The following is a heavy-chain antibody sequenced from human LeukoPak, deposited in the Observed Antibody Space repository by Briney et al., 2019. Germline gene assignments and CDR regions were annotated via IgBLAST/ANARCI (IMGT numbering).Heavy chain of an antibody. V-gene: IGHV3-30*02. CDR1: GFTFSSYG. D-gene: IGHD3-22*01. Sequence: GGSLRLSCAASGFTFSSYGMHWVRQAPGKGLEWVAFIRYTGSNKYYADSVKGRFTISRDNSKNTLYLQMNGLRAEDTAVYYCATDGKLGYYDTSGFFPDYWGQGTLVTVSS. CDR3: ATDGKLGYYDTSGFFPDY. J-gene: IGHJ4*02. CDR2: IRYTGSNK.